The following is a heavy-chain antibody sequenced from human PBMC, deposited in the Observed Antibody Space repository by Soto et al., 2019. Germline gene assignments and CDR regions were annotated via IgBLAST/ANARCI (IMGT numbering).Heavy chain of an antibody. J-gene: IGHJ4*02. CDR1: GYTFTSYD. CDR2: MNPNSGNT. V-gene: IGHV1-8*01. D-gene: IGHD5-12*01. Sequence: ASVKVSCKASGYTFTSYDMNWVRQATGQGLEWMGWMNPNSGNTGYAQKFQGRVTMTRNTSISTAYMELSSLRSEDTAVYYCARGDSGYGTVDYWGQGTLVTVSS. CDR3: ARGDSGYGTVDY.